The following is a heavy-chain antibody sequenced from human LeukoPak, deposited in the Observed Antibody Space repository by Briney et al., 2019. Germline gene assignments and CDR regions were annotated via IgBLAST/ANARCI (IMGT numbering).Heavy chain of an antibody. D-gene: IGHD3-22*01. CDR1: GYSISTGYY. Sequence: ETLSLTCTVSGYSISTGYYWDWIRQPPGKGLEWIGTFYHGGSTYYNPSLKSRVTISVDTSKNQFSLNLTSVTAADTAVYFCARGPYSYDSSGAFDIWGQGTMVTVSS. CDR3: ARGPYSYDSSGAFDI. V-gene: IGHV4-38-2*02. J-gene: IGHJ3*02. CDR2: FYHGGST.